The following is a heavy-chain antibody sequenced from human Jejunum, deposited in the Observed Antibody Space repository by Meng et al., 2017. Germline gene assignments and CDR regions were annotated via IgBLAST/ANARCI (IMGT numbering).Heavy chain of an antibody. CDR2: CYYSGST. CDR3: ARRRVTTGLFDS. Sequence: TLCHTLTVSGGSIVCVAYFWSGIRQRPEDVIAWLGYCYYSGSTNYDQSIKSRLFMSVDTSKNQFSLKLNSMTAADTAVYYCARRRVTTGLFDSWGRGTLVTVSS. V-gene: IGHV4-31*02. J-gene: IGHJ4*02. D-gene: IGHD4-17*01. CDR1: GGSIVCVAYF.